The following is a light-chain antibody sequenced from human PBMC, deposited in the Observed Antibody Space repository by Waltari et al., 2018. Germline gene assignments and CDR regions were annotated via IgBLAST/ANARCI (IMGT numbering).Light chain of an antibody. Sequence: EIVLTPSPGTLSLSPGELATLPCRASQSVTNNYLAWYQQKRGQAPRALIYGASSRASGVPDRFSGSGSGTDFTLTISRLEPEDFAVYYCQQYGTSLSTFGQGTRVEIK. CDR2: GAS. J-gene: IGKJ1*01. CDR1: QSVTNNY. CDR3: QQYGTSLST. V-gene: IGKV3-20*01.